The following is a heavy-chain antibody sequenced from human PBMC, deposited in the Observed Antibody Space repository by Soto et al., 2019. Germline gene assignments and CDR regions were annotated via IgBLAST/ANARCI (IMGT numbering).Heavy chain of an antibody. CDR2: ISAYNGNT. V-gene: IGHV1-18*01. J-gene: IGHJ4*02. CDR1: GYTFTSNG. D-gene: IGHD2-21*02. CDR3: ARDLAYCGGDCYPIDY. Sequence: QVQLVQSGAEVKKPGASVKVSCKASGYTFTSNGISWVRQAPGQGLEWMGWISAYNGNTNYAQKLQGRVTMTTDTATSTAYMELRSLRSDDTAVYYCARDLAYCGGDCYPIDYWGQGTLVTVSS.